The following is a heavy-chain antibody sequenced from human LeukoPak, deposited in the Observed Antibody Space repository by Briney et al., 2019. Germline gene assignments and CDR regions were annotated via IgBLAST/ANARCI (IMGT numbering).Heavy chain of an antibody. CDR3: ARGDPGYSSSWSLGY. J-gene: IGHJ4*02. CDR1: GGSISSYY. Sequence: SETLSLTCTVSGGSISSYYWSWIRQPPGKGLEWIGYIYYSGSTNYNPSLKSRVTISVDTSKNQFSLRLSSVTAADTAVYYCARGDPGYSSSWSLGYWGQGTLVTVSS. CDR2: IYYSGST. D-gene: IGHD6-13*01. V-gene: IGHV4-59*08.